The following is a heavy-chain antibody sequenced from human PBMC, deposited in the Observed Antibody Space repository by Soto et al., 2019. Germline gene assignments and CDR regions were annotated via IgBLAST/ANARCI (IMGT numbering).Heavy chain of an antibody. V-gene: IGHV3-30*18. D-gene: IGHD2-21*02. Sequence: GGSLRLSCAASGFTFSSYGMHWVRQAPGKGLEWVAIISYDGNYKHHADSVKGRFTISRDNSKNTLYLQMNSLRAEDTAVYYCAKDIVVVTAIPVYFQHWGQGTLVTVSS. CDR3: AKDIVVVTAIPVYFQH. J-gene: IGHJ1*01. CDR2: ISYDGNYK. CDR1: GFTFSSYG.